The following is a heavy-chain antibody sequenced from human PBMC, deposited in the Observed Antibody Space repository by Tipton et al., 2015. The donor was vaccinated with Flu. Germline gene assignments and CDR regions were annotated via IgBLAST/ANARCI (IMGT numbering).Heavy chain of an antibody. CDR2: IRGDGDAT. CDR1: GFSFSTYA. D-gene: IGHD3-22*01. Sequence: SLRLSCAASGFSFSTYAMTWVRQAPGRGLEWLSTIRGDGDATFYADSVKGRFTISRDNSKNMVFLQMNNLRAEDTAVYFCVKWVRFYDSDGYYFLDSCGLGTLVTVSS. V-gene: IGHV3-23*01. CDR3: VKWVRFYDSDGYYFLDS. J-gene: IGHJ4*02.